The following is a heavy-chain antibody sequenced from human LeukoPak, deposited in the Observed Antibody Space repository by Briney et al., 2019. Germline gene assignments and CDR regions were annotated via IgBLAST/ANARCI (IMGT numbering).Heavy chain of an antibody. CDR2: INPNSGDT. V-gene: IGHV1-2*04. CDR1: GYTFAGYF. J-gene: IGHJ4*02. D-gene: IGHD1-26*01. CDR3: ARDLASTSNWEFDY. Sequence: ASVKVSCKASGYTFAGYFIHWVRQAPGQGLEWMGRINPNSGDTENAPKFQGWVTMTRDTSISTAYVEVRRLISDVTAVYYCARDLASTSNWEFDYWGQGTLVIVSS.